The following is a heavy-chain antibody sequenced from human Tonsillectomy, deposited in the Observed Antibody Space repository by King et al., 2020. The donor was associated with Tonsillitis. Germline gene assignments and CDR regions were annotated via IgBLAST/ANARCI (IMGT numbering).Heavy chain of an antibody. J-gene: IGHJ3*02. Sequence: QLVQSGAEVKKPGSSVKVSCKASGGTFSSYAISWVRQAPGQGLEWMGGIIPIFGTANYAQKFQGRVTFTADESTSTAYMELSSLRSEDTAVYYCARVGSGDLSNAFDIWGQGTMVTVSS. CDR2: IIPIFGTA. V-gene: IGHV1-69*01. CDR3: ARVGSGDLSNAFDI. D-gene: IGHD7-27*01. CDR1: GGTFSSYA.